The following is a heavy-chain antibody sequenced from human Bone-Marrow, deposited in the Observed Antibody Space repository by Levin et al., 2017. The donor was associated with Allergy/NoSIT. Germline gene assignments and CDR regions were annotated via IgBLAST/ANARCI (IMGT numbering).Heavy chain of an antibody. CDR1: GFTFKNYA. Sequence: GGSLRLSCAASGFTFKNYAFNWVRQTPGKGLEWISYIFITSSIIYYADSVKGRFTISRDNAENSLYLQMNNLRDEDTAVYYCARDPYDYGANSGRAYYFDYWGQGILVTVSS. J-gene: IGHJ4*02. CDR2: IFITSSII. V-gene: IGHV3-48*02. CDR3: ARDPYDYGANSGRAYYFDY. D-gene: IGHD4-23*01.